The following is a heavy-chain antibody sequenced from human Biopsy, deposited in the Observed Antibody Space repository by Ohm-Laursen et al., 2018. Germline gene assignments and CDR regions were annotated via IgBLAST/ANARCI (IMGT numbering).Heavy chain of an antibody. CDR3: ARNTGWYGDLYYFDY. CDR1: GYTFTNYG. J-gene: IGHJ4*02. Sequence: SVKVSCNASGYTFTNYGITWVRQAPGQGLEWMGMINPSGSTTSYPQIFQGRVTMTRDTSKSTVYMELSSLRSADTAVYFCARNTGWYGDLYYFDYWGQGTLVTVSS. D-gene: IGHD6-19*01. V-gene: IGHV1-46*01. CDR2: INPSGSTT.